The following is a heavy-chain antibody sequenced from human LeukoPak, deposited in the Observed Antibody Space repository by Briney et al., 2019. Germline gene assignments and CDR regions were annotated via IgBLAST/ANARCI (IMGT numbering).Heavy chain of an antibody. V-gene: IGHV3-23*01. Sequence: PGGSLRLSCAASGFTLSSYAMSWVRQAPGKGLEWVSTLSISGDNTYYTDSVRGRFTISRDSSTNTLYLQMNSLRVDDTAVYYCPKAFGNEVSGGNRFFDYWGQGSLVTVSS. D-gene: IGHD4-23*01. J-gene: IGHJ4*02. CDR1: GFTLSSYA. CDR3: PKAFGNEVSGGNRFFDY. CDR2: LSISGDNT.